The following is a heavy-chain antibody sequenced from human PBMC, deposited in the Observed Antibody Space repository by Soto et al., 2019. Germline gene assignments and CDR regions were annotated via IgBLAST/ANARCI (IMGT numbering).Heavy chain of an antibody. CDR3: ARLPLLLWFGELLSPHWFDP. D-gene: IGHD3-10*01. V-gene: IGHV4-39*01. CDR1: GGSISSSSYY. J-gene: IGHJ5*02. CDR2: IYYSGST. Sequence: PSETLSLTCTVSGGSISSSSYYWGWIRQPPGKGLEWIGSIYYSGSTYYNPSLKSRVTISVDTSKNQFSLKLSSVTAADTAVYYCARLPLLLWFGELLSPHWFDPWGQGTLVTVSS.